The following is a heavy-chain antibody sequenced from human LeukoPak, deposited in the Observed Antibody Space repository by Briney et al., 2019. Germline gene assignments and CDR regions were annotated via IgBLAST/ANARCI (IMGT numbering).Heavy chain of an antibody. CDR1: GYTFTSYG. J-gene: IGHJ1*01. CDR3: ARDRYSSERAEYFQH. D-gene: IGHD6-25*01. Sequence: GASVKVSCKASGYTFTSYGISWVRQAPGQGLEWMGWISAYNGNTNYAQKLQGRVTMTTDTSTSTAYMELRSLRSDDTAVYYCARDRYSSERAEYFQHWGQGTLVTVSS. V-gene: IGHV1-18*01. CDR2: ISAYNGNT.